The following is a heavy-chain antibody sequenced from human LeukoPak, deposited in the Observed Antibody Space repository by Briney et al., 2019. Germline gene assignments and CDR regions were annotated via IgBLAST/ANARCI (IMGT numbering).Heavy chain of an antibody. CDR1: GFTFSSHG. D-gene: IGHD3-3*01. V-gene: IGHV3-21*01. J-gene: IGHJ6*02. Sequence: GSLILSFAASGFTFSSHGMNWVRQAPGKGLAWVPSISSSSSYIHYADSVKGRFTISRDNAKNSLYLQMNSLRAEDTAVYYCARADYDFWSGYFPYYYYGMDVWGQGTTVTVSS. CDR3: ARADYDFWSGYFPYYYYGMDV. CDR2: ISSSSSYI.